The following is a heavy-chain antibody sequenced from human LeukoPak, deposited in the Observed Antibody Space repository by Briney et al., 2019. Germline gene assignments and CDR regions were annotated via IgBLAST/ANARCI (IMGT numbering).Heavy chain of an antibody. D-gene: IGHD1-26*01. V-gene: IGHV3-30*02. CDR3: AKEAEHQLLSF. Sequence: GGSLRLSCTASGFTFGGYGMHWVRQAPGKGLEWVAFIRYDGTNKYYGDSVKDRFTVSRDNPKNTLYLQMNSLRAEDTAVYYCAKEAEHQLLSFWGQGTLVTVPS. J-gene: IGHJ4*02. CDR1: GFTFGGYG. CDR2: IRYDGTNK.